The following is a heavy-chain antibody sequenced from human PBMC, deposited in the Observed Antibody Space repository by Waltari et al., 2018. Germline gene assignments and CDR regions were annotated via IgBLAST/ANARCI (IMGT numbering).Heavy chain of an antibody. CDR1: GASINSXHFY. Sequence: QVQLQESGPRLVXXTQTLSLTCSVSGASINSXHFYWTWIRQPPGKGLEWIGHIHTSGSPHYNPSLKSRLSIPADTSRNQISLRLTSVTAADTAVYYCARAGQLSADALDLWGQGTVVSVSS. V-gene: IGHV4-30-4*08. CDR3: ARAGQLSADALDL. CDR2: IHTSGSP. D-gene: IGHD1-1*01. J-gene: IGHJ3*01.